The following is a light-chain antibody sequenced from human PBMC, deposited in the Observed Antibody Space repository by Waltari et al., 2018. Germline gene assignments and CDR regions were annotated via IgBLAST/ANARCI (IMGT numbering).Light chain of an antibody. CDR3: LQYNSNPWT. CDR2: SAS. V-gene: IGKV1-17*01. Sequence: DIQMTQSPSSLSASAGDRVTITCRASQGISTYLNWYQQKPGKAPKRLIYSASNLESGVPSRFSGSGSGTDFTLIISSLQPEDFATYYCLQYNSNPWTFGPGTKVEI. J-gene: IGKJ1*01. CDR1: QGISTY.